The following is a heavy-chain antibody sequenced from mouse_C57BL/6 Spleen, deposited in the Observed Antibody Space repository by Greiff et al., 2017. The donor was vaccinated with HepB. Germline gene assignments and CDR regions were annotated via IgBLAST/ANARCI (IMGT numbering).Heavy chain of an antibody. Sequence: VQLQQSGAELARPGASVKLSCKASGYTFTSYGISWVKQRTGQGLEWIGEIYPRSGNTYYNEKFKGKATLTADKSSSTAYMELRSLTSEDSAVYFCARYAHYYGSSYSYYFDYWGQGTTLTVSS. V-gene: IGHV1-81*01. D-gene: IGHD1-1*01. CDR3: ARYAHYYGSSYSYYFDY. J-gene: IGHJ2*01. CDR2: IYPRSGNT. CDR1: GYTFTSYG.